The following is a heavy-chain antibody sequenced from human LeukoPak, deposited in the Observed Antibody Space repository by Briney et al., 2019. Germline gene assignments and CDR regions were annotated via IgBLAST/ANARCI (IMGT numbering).Heavy chain of an antibody. Sequence: PSETLSLTCAVYGGSFSGYYWTWIRQPPGKGLEWIGFIYNSGSANYNPSLKSRLIISLDTSKNQFSLKLTSVIAADTAVYYCARDRVGLAMDVWGQGTTVTVSS. V-gene: IGHV4-59*01. CDR1: GGSFSGYY. D-gene: IGHD3/OR15-3a*01. CDR2: IYNSGSA. CDR3: ARDRVGLAMDV. J-gene: IGHJ6*02.